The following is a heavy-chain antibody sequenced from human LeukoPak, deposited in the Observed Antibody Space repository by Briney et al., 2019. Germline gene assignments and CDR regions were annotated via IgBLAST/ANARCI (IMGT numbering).Heavy chain of an antibody. CDR2: ISAYNGNT. V-gene: IGHV1-18*01. CDR1: GYTFTSYG. Sequence: ASVKVSCKASGYTFTSYGISWVRQAPGQGLEWMGWISAYNGNTNYAQKLQGRVTMTTDTSTSTAYMELRSLRSDDTAVYYCARDWTYDGSGYFGFDYWGQGTLVTVSS. CDR3: ARDWTYDGSGYFGFDY. J-gene: IGHJ4*02. D-gene: IGHD3-22*01.